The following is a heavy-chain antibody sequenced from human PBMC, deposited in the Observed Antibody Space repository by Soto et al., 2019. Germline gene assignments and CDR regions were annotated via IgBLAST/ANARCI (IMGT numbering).Heavy chain of an antibody. CDR1: GFTFSSYA. J-gene: IGHJ4*02. V-gene: IGHV3-23*01. D-gene: IGHD3-10*02. CDR2: ISGSGGST. Sequence: EVPLLESGGGLVQPGGSLRLSCAASGFTFSSYAMSWVRQAPGKGLEWVSAISGSGGSTYYADSVKGRFTISRDNSKNTLNLQMNSLRAEDTAVYYCAKDNDRGVINYFDYWGQGTLVTVSS. CDR3: AKDNDRGVINYFDY.